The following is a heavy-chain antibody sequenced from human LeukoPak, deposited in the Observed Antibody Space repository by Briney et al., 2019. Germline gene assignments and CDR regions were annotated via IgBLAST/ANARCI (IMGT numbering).Heavy chain of an antibody. CDR3: ARECVAAAGKRAYYYYYYMDV. Sequence: GGTLRLSCEASAFTFSTYGMSWVRQAPGKGLEWVSAISDSGISTYYADSVKGRFTISRDNSKNTLYLQMNSLRAEDTAVYYCARECVAAAGKRAYYYYYYMDVWGKGTTVTVSS. J-gene: IGHJ6*03. D-gene: IGHD6-13*01. V-gene: IGHV3-23*01. CDR2: ISDSGIST. CDR1: AFTFSTYG.